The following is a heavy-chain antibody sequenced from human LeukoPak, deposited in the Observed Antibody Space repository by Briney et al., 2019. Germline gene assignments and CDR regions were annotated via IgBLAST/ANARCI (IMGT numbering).Heavy chain of an antibody. D-gene: IGHD3-22*01. CDR3: ARDGSSGYYASFDY. CDR1: GFTVSSNY. CDR2: IYSGGST. V-gene: IGHV3-53*01. Sequence: GGSLRLSCAASGFTVSSNYMSWVRQAPGKGLEWVSVIYSGGSTYYADSVKGRFTISRDNSKNTLYLQVNSLRAEDTAVYYCARDGSSGYYASFDYWGQGTLVTVSS. J-gene: IGHJ4*02.